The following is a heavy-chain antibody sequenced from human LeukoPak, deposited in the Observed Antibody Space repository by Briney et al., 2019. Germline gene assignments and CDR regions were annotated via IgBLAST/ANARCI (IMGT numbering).Heavy chain of an antibody. CDR3: AREGRGRSSGWLYYFDY. CDR2: IYHSGST. J-gene: IGHJ4*02. CDR1: GYSISSGYY. V-gene: IGHV4-38-2*02. Sequence: SETLSLTCTVSGYSISSGYYWGWIRQPPGKGLEWIGSIYHSGSTYYNPSLKSRVTISVDTSKNQFSLKLSSVTAADTAVYYCAREGRGRSSGWLYYFDYWGQGTLVTVSS. D-gene: IGHD6-19*01.